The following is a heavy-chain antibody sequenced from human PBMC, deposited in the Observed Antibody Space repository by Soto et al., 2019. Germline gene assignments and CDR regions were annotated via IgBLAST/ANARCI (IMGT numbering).Heavy chain of an antibody. CDR2: IYYSGST. CDR1: GGSISSSSYY. J-gene: IGHJ1*01. Sequence: SETLSLTCTVSGGSISSSSYYWGWIRQPPGKGLEWIGSIYYSGSTYYNPSLKSRVTISVDTSKNQFSLKLSSVTAADTAVYYCARRLLPKDDYGDSSEYFQHWGQGTLVTVSS. CDR3: ARRLLPKDDYGDSSEYFQH. V-gene: IGHV4-39*01. D-gene: IGHD4-17*01.